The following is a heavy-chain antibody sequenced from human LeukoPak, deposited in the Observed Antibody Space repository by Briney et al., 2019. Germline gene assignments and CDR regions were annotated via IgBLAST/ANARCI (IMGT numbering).Heavy chain of an antibody. D-gene: IGHD3-22*01. CDR2: IYHSGST. J-gene: IGHJ6*02. CDR1: GGSISSGGYS. CDR3: ASLSDSSGYYYDYYYYGMDV. V-gene: IGHV4-30-2*01. Sequence: SETLSLTCAVSGGSISSGGYSWSWIRQPPGKGLEWIGYIYHSGSTNYNPSLKSRVTISVDTSKNQFSLKLSSVTAADTAVYYCASLSDSSGYYYDYYYYGMDVWGQGTTVTVSS.